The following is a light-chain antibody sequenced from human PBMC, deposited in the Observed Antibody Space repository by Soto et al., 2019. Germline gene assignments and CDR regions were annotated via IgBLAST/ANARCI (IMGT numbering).Light chain of an antibody. CDR2: GVN. V-gene: IGLV2-14*01. CDR1: SSDVGGYNF. J-gene: IGLJ1*01. CDR3: SSYTTSSPYV. Sequence: QSALTQPASVSGSPGQSITISCTGTSSDVGGYNFVSWYQRHPGKAPKLMIYGVNNRPSGVSNRFSGSKSGNTASLTISGLQAEDEADYYCSSYTTSSPYVFGTGTKLTVL.